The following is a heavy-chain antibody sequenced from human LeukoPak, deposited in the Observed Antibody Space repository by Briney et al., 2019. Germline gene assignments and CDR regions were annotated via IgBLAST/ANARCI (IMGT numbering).Heavy chain of an antibody. D-gene: IGHD4-11*01. CDR1: GFAFSSYA. V-gene: IGHV3-23*01. Sequence: GGSLRLSCAASGFAFSSYAMNWVRQAPGKGLEWVSAISGSGGSTYYADSVKGRFTISRDNSKNTLYLQMNSLRAEDTAVYYCAKGDYSRGFDPWGQGTLVTVSS. CDR3: AKGDYSRGFDP. CDR2: ISGSGGST. J-gene: IGHJ5*02.